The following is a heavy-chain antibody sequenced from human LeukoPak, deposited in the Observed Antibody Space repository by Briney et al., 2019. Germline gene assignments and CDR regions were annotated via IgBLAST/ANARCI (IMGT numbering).Heavy chain of an antibody. D-gene: IGHD3-22*01. Sequence: SETLSLTCTVSGGSISSYYWSWIRQPPGKGLEWIGYIYYSGSTNYNPSLKSRVTISVDTSKNQFSLKLSSVTAADTAVYYCARSDRHYYYYYMDVWGKGTTVTVSS. CDR2: IYYSGST. J-gene: IGHJ6*03. CDR3: ARSDRHYYYYYMDV. CDR1: GGSISSYY. V-gene: IGHV4-59*12.